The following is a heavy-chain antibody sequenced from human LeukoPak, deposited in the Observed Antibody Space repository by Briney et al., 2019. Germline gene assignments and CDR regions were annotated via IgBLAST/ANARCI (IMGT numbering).Heavy chain of an antibody. CDR1: GGTFSSYA. J-gene: IGHJ4*02. D-gene: IGHD4-17*01. CDR2: IIPILGIA. Sequence: SVKVSCKASGGTFSSYAISWVRQAPGQGLDWMGRIIPILGIANYAQKFQGRVTITADKSTSTAYMELSSLRSEDTAVYYCARDQLSTVTPFDYWGQGTLVTVSS. V-gene: IGHV1-69*04. CDR3: ARDQLSTVTPFDY.